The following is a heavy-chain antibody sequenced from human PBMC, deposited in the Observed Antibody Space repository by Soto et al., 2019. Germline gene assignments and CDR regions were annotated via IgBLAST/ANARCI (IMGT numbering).Heavy chain of an antibody. CDR1: GFTFGNYA. CDR2: ISASGGST. V-gene: IGHV3-23*01. Sequence: SLRLSCAASGFTFGNYAMSWVRQAPGKGLEWVSGISASGGSTYYADSVKGRFTISRDNSKNTLDVQMNSLGAEDTAVYYCAKISSIGVAGTDYWGQGTLLTVSS. CDR3: AKISSIGVAGTDY. D-gene: IGHD6-19*01. J-gene: IGHJ4*02.